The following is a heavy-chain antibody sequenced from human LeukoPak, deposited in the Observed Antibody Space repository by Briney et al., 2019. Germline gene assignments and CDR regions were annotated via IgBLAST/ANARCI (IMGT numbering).Heavy chain of an antibody. D-gene: IGHD2-2*01. CDR3: ARGGWSLGYCSSSSCLDWFDP. CDR2: INPNSGGT. V-gene: IGHV1-2*02. Sequence: ASVKVSCKASRYTFTDYYMHWVRQAPGQGLEWMGWINPNSGGTNYAQKFQGRVTMTRDTSISTAYMELSRLRSDDMAVYYCARGGWSLGYCSSSSCLDWFDPWGQGTLVTVSS. J-gene: IGHJ5*02. CDR1: RYTFTDYY.